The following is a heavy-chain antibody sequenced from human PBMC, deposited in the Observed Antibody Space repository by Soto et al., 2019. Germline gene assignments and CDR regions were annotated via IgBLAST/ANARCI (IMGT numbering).Heavy chain of an antibody. J-gene: IGHJ6*02. Sequence: LSCAASGFTFSSYAMSWVRQAPGKGLEWVSAISGSGGSTYYADSVKGRFTISRDNSKNTLYLQMNSLRAEGTAVYYCARVAGITIFGVVPSYGMDVWGQGTTVTVS. V-gene: IGHV3-23*01. D-gene: IGHD3-3*01. CDR3: ARVAGITIFGVVPSYGMDV. CDR1: GFTFSSYA. CDR2: ISGSGGST.